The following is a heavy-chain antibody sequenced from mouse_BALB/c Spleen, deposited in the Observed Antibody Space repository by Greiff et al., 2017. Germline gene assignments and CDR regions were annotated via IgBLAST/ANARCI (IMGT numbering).Heavy chain of an antibody. Sequence: EVKLEESGPGLVKPSQSLSLTCSVTGYSITSGYYWNWIRQFPGNKLEWMGYISYDGSNNYNPSLKNRISITRDTSKNQFFLKLNSVTTEDTATYYCASNWDEGFAYWGQGTLVTVSA. D-gene: IGHD4-1*01. V-gene: IGHV3-6*02. J-gene: IGHJ3*01. CDR1: GYSITSGYY. CDR2: ISYDGSN. CDR3: ASNWDEGFAY.